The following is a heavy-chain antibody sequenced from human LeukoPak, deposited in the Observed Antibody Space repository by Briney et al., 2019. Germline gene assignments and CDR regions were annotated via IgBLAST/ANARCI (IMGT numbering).Heavy chain of an antibody. D-gene: IGHD3-3*01. V-gene: IGHV5-51*01. Sequence: GESLKISCKGSGYSFTSYWIGWVRQMPGKGLEWMGIIYPGDPDTRYSPSFQGQVTISADKSISTAYLQWSSLKASDTAMYYCARLGQRYYDFWSGYYPEDYYYYGMDVWGQGTTVTVSS. CDR1: GYSFTSYW. CDR3: ARLGQRYYDFWSGYYPEDYYYYGMDV. CDR2: IYPGDPDT. J-gene: IGHJ6*02.